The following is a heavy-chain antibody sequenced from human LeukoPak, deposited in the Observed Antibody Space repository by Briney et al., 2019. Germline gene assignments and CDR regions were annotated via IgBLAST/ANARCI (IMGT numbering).Heavy chain of an antibody. CDR1: GGSISSGTNY. CDR3: ARHAWFGPSNIPRAFDI. J-gene: IGHJ3*02. Sequence: SETLSLTCTVGGGSISSGTNYWGWIRQPPGTGLEWIGSIFSRGSTYYNPSLKSGVSISLDTAKNQFSLKLSSVTAADTAVYYCARHAWFGPSNIPRAFDIWGQGTVVTVSS. V-gene: IGHV4-39*01. D-gene: IGHD2-21*01. CDR2: IFSRGST.